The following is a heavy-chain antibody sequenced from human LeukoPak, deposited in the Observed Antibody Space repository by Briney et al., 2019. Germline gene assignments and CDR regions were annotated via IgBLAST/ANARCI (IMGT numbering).Heavy chain of an antibody. CDR3: ARGESSSLYYYYGMDV. J-gene: IGHJ6*02. CDR2: IGTAGDT. D-gene: IGHD2-2*01. V-gene: IGHV3-13*01. Sequence: GGALRLSCAASGFTFSSYDMHWVRQAPGKGLEGVSAIGTAGDTYYPGSVKGRFTISRENAKNSLYLQMNSLRAGDTAVYYCARGESSSLYYYYGMDVWGQGTTVTVSS. CDR1: GFTFSSYD.